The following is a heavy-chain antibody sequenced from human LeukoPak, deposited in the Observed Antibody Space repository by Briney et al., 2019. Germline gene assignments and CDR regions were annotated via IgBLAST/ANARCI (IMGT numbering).Heavy chain of an antibody. D-gene: IGHD6-19*01. Sequence: PGRSLRLSCAASGFTFDDYAMHWVRQAPGKGLEWVSGISWNSGSIGYADSVKGRFTISRDNAKNSLYLQMNSLRAEDMALYYCAKDGSGRGFDXXGXGTXVTV. CDR3: AKDGSGRGFDX. J-gene: IGHJ4*02. CDR1: GFTFDDYA. V-gene: IGHV3-9*03. CDR2: ISWNSGSI.